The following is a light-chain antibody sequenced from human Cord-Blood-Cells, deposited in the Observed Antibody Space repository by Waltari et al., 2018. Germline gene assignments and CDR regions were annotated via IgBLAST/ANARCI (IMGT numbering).Light chain of an antibody. V-gene: IGKV1-33*01. CDR3: QQYDNLPLT. CDR2: DSS. J-gene: IGKJ4*01. CDR1: QDISNY. Sequence: DIQMTQSPSSLSASVGDRVTITCQASQDISNYLNWYQQKPGKAPKLLIYDSSNLETGVRSRLSGIGSGTDFTFTISSLQPEDIATYYCQQYDNLPLTFGGATKVEIK.